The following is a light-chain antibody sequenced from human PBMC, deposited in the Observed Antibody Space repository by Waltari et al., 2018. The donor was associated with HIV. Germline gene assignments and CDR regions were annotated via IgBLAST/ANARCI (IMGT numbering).Light chain of an antibody. CDR1: QDISDF. J-gene: IGKJ4*01. CDR2: DAS. CDR3: QQLHTFPLT. Sequence: DIQLPQSPSFLSASVGDRVTVACRASQDISDFLAWYQQKPGIAPRLLIYDASILYTGVPSRFRGSGSGTEFTLTISSLQPEDFASYYCQQLHTFPLTFGGGTKV. V-gene: IGKV1-9*01.